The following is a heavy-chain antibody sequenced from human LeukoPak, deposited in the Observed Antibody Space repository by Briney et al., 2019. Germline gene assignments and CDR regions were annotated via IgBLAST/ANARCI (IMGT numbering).Heavy chain of an antibody. Sequence: PSETLSLTCTVSGGSISSSSYYWGWIRQPPGKGLEWIGSIYYSGSTYYNPSLKSRVTISVDTSKNQFSLKLSSVTAADTAVYYCAREEGTVTSGAFDIWGQGTMVTVSS. D-gene: IGHD4-17*01. CDR2: IYYSGST. V-gene: IGHV4-39*07. CDR3: AREEGTVTSGAFDI. J-gene: IGHJ3*02. CDR1: GGSISSSSYY.